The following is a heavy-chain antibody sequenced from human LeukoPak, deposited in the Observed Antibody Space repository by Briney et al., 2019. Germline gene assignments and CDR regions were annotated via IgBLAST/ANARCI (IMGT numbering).Heavy chain of an antibody. CDR1: GFTFSDYS. CDR3: ARDYKYAFDN. D-gene: IGHD5-24*01. V-gene: IGHV3-48*01. J-gene: IGHJ4*02. CDR2: IGIDSGNT. Sequence: GGSLRLSCAASGFTFSDYSMNWVRQAPGKGLEWISYIGIDSGNTNYADSVKGRFTISGGKAKNSLYLQMNSLRVEDTAVYYCARDYKYAFDNWGQGTLVTVSS.